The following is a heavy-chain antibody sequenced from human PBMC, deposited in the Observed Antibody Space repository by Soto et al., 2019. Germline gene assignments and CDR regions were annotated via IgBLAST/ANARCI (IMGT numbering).Heavy chain of an antibody. V-gene: IGHV1-8*01. CDR2: MNPNSGNT. J-gene: IGHJ6*03. CDR3: ARGCIPYYYFYMDV. CDR1: GYTFTSYD. Sequence: ASVKVSCKASGYTFTSYDINWVRQATEQGLEWMGWMNPNSGNTGYAQKFQGRVTMTRNTSISTAYMELSSLRSEDTAVYYCARGCIPYYYFYMDVWGKGTTVTVSS.